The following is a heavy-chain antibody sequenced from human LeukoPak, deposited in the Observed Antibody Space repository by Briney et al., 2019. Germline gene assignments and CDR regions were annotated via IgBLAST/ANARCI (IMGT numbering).Heavy chain of an antibody. D-gene: IGHD2-15*01. Sequence: GGSLRLSCAASGFTFSSYRMNWVRKAPGKGLDWVSSISSSSSYIYYADSVKGRFTISRDNAKNSLYLQMNSLRAEDTAVYYCARDGWRYCSGGSCYSVYYFDYWGQGTLVTVSS. J-gene: IGHJ4*02. CDR3: ARDGWRYCSGGSCYSVYYFDY. V-gene: IGHV3-21*01. CDR1: GFTFSSYR. CDR2: ISSSSSYI.